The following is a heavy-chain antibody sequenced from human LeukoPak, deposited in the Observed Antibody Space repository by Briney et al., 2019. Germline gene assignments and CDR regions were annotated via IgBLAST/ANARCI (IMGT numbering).Heavy chain of an antibody. CDR2: ISWNSGTT. Sequence: GGSLRLSCAASGFTFDDYAMHWVRQAPGKGLEWVSGISWNSGTTGYADSVKGRLTISRDNAKNTLYLQMNSLRAEDTAVYYCARDLEKQSDFDYWGQGTLVTVSS. V-gene: IGHV3-9*01. D-gene: IGHD6-19*01. CDR1: GFTFDDYA. CDR3: ARDLEKQSDFDY. J-gene: IGHJ4*02.